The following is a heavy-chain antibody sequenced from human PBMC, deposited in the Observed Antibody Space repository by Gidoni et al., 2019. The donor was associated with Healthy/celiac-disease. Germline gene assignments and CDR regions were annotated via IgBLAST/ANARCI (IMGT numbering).Heavy chain of an antibody. D-gene: IGHD3-3*01. J-gene: IGHJ4*02. CDR2: IKSKTDGGTT. Sequence: EVQLVESGGGLVKPGGSLRLSCAASGFTFSNAWMSWVRQAPGKGLEWVGRIKSKTDGGTTDYAAPVKSRFTISRDDSKNTLYLQMNSLKTEDTAVYYCTTDRLRFLEWLFHWGQGTLVTVSS. V-gene: IGHV3-15*01. CDR1: GFTFSNAW. CDR3: TTDRLRFLEWLFH.